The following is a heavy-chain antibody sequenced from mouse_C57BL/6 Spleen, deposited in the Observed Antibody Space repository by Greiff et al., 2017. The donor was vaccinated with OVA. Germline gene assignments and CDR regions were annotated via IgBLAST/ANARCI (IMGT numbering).Heavy chain of an antibody. J-gene: IGHJ3*01. CDR3: ARGGAAQATSAWFAY. CDR2: INPNNGGT. V-gene: IGHV1-26*01. Sequence: VQLQQSGPELVKPGASVKISCKASGYTFTDYYMNWVKQSHGKSLEWIGDINPNNGGTSYNQKFKGKATLTVDKSSSTAYMELRSLTSEDSAVYYCARGGAAQATSAWFAYWGQGTLVTVSA. D-gene: IGHD3-2*02. CDR1: GYTFTDYY.